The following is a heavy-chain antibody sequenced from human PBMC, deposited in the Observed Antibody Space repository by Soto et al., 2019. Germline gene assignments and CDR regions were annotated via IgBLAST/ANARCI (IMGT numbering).Heavy chain of an antibody. CDR1: GGSFSGYY. Sequence: SLTCAVYGGSFSGYYWSWIHQPPGKGLEWIGEINHSGSTNYNPSLKSRVTISVDTSKNQFSLKLSSVTAADTAVYDCALRVTGTTVDYWGQGTLVTVSS. CDR2: INHSGST. V-gene: IGHV4-34*01. J-gene: IGHJ4*02. D-gene: IGHD1-7*01. CDR3: ALRVTGTTVDY.